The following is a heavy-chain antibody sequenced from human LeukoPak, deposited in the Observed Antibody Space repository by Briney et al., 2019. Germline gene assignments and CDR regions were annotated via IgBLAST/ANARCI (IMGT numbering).Heavy chain of an antibody. J-gene: IGHJ6*03. CDR1: GYTFTGYY. CDR2: INPNSGAT. CDR3: ARGGVVVPELYYYYYMDV. D-gene: IGHD2-2*01. Sequence: ASVKVSCKASGYTFTGYYMHWVRQAPGQGLEWLGWINPNSGATNYAQKFQGRVTMTRDTSISTAYMELSRLRSDDTAVYYCARGGVVVPELYYYYYMDVWGKGTTVTVSS. V-gene: IGHV1-2*02.